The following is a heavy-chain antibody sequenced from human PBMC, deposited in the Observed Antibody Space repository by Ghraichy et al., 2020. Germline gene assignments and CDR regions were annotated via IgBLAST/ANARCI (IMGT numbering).Heavy chain of an antibody. J-gene: IGHJ6*02. CDR3: AKTPNVHYYYGLDV. D-gene: IGHD2-8*01. CDR2: FTGSGDRM. Sequence: GGSLRLSCLVSGPAFSTYSMTWVRQAPGKGLEWVSGFTGSGDRMDYADSVKGRFTVSKDKSKNTLFLQMTSLSVEDTAIYYCAKTPNVHYYYGLDVWGPGTTDTAS. V-gene: IGHV3-23*01. CDR1: GPAFSTYS.